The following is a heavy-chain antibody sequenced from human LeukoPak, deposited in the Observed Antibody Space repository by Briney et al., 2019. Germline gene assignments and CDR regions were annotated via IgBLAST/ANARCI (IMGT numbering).Heavy chain of an antibody. D-gene: IGHD1-26*01. CDR2: IDSSGGYM. CDR1: GFTFNTYS. J-gene: IGHJ4*02. Sequence: GGSLRLSCEASGFTFNTYSMNWARQAPGKGLEWVSSIDSSGGYMFYADSVKGRFIISRDNAKDSLYLQMNSLRVEDTAVYYCAKDLRSSADSKMGAADYWGQGTLVTVSS. V-gene: IGHV3-21*06. CDR3: AKDLRSSADSKMGAADY.